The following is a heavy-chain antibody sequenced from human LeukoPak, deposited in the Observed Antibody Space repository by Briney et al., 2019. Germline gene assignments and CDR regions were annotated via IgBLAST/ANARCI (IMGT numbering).Heavy chain of an antibody. CDR1: GFTVSSNY. D-gene: IGHD3-10*01. CDR3: ARDRYGSGHPDPHGGY. J-gene: IGHJ4*02. CDR2: IYSGGST. Sequence: PGGSLRLSCAASGFTVSSNYMSWVRQAPGKGLEWVSVIYSGGSTYYADSVKGRFTISRDNSKNTLYLQMNSLRAEDTAVYYCARDRYGSGHPDPHGGYWGQGTLVTVSS. V-gene: IGHV3-66*01.